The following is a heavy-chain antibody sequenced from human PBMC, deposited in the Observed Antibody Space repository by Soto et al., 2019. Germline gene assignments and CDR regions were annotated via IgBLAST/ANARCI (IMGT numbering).Heavy chain of an antibody. J-gene: IGHJ6*02. V-gene: IGHV3-30*18. CDR1: GFRFSAYG. Sequence: PVGSLRLSCAASGFRFSAYGMHWVRQAPGKGLEWVAVISYDGSDKYYGDSVKGRVTISRDNSKNTLYLQMNSLRAEDTAVYYCAKDDSSGGSVLYYGMDVWGQGTTVTVSS. D-gene: IGHD6-25*01. CDR3: AKDDSSGGSVLYYGMDV. CDR2: ISYDGSDK.